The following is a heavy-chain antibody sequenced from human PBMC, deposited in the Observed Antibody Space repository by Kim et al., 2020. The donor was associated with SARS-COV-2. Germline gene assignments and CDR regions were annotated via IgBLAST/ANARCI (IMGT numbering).Heavy chain of an antibody. CDR3: ARDLHYGGYSKFEY. Sequence: GGSLRLSCAASAFTFSSFWMHWVRQAPGKGLVWVSRINSDGRSTSYADSVKGRFTISRDNAKNTLYLQMNSLRAEDTAVYYCARDLHYGGYSKFEYWGQGALVTASS. CDR2: INSDGRST. D-gene: IGHD4-17*01. CDR1: AFTFSSFW. J-gene: IGHJ4*02. V-gene: IGHV3-74*01.